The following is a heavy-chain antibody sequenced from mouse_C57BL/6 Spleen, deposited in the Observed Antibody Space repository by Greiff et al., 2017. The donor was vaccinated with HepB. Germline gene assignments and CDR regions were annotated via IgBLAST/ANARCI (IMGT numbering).Heavy chain of an antibody. CDR1: GYTFTSYW. D-gene: IGHD3-2*02. Sequence: VQLQQPGAELVRPGSSVKLSCKASGYTFTSYWMHWVKQRPIQGLEWIGNIDPSDSETHYNQKFKDKATLTLDKSSSTAYMQLSSLTSEDSAVYYCARGWAAQATPFAYWGQGTLVTVSA. CDR2: IDPSDSET. V-gene: IGHV1-52*01. CDR3: ARGWAAQATPFAY. J-gene: IGHJ3*01.